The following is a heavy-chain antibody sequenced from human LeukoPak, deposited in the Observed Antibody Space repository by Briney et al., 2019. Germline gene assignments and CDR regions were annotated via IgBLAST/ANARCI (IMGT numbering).Heavy chain of an antibody. J-gene: IGHJ3*02. CDR2: IIPIFGTA. V-gene: IGHV1-69*05. D-gene: IGHD2-15*01. CDR3: AGTEGYCSGGSCYSDAFDI. Sequence: EASVKVSCKAFGGTFSSYAISWVRQAPGQGLEWMGGIIPIFGTANYAQKFQGRVTITTDESTSTAYMELSSLRSEDTAVYYCAGTEGYCSGGSCYSDAFDIWGQGTMVTVSS. CDR1: GGTFSSYA.